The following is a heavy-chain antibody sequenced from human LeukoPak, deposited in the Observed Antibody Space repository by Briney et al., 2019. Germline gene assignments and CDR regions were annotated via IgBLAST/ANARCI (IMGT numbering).Heavy chain of an antibody. CDR2: IYYSGST. J-gene: IGHJ4*02. Sequence: SETLSLTCTVSGGSISSYYWSWIRQPPGKGLEWIEYIYYSGSTNYNPSLRSRVTISVDTSKNQFSLKLSSVTAADTAVYYCARSYGSGRGGGPLFDYWGQGTLVTVSS. CDR1: GGSISSYY. V-gene: IGHV4-59*01. CDR3: ARSYGSGRGGGPLFDY. D-gene: IGHD3-10*01.